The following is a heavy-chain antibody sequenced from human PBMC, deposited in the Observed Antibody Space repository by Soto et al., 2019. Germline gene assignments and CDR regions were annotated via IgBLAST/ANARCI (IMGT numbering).Heavy chain of an antibody. J-gene: IGHJ6*03. CDR1: GGSISSGGYS. Sequence: PSETMSLTCAVSGGSISSGGYSWSWIRQPPGKGLEWIGYIYHSGSTYYNPSLKSRVTISVDTSKNQFSLKLSSVTAADTAVYYCATGLLLPTSKYYYLDVWGKGTTVTVSS. CDR3: ATGLLLPTSKYYYLDV. CDR2: IYHSGST. V-gene: IGHV4-30-2*02. D-gene: IGHD3-10*01.